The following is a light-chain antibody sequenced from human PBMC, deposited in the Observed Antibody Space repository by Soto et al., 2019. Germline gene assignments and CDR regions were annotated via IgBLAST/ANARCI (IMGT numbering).Light chain of an antibody. CDR3: QQYNKWPLT. V-gene: IGKV3-15*01. CDR1: QSVGNN. J-gene: IGKJ1*01. CDR2: GAS. Sequence: EVVMAQSPVTLSVSPGGGAALSCRASQSVGNNLAWYQQKPGQAPRLLVYGASTRATGVPARFSGSGSGTEFTLTISSLGSEDFEVYYCQQYNKWPLTFGQGTKVDIK.